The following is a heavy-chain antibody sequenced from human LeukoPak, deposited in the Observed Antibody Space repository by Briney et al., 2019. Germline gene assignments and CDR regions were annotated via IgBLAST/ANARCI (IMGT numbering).Heavy chain of an antibody. Sequence: PGGSLRLSCAASGFTVSSNYMSWVRQAPGKGLEWVSVIYSGGSTYYADSVKGRFTISRDNSKNTLYLQMNSLRAEDTAVYYCARETPVAGTNFYAMDVWGQGTTVTVSS. D-gene: IGHD6-19*01. V-gene: IGHV3-53*01. CDR3: ARETPVAGTNFYAMDV. CDR1: GFTVSSNY. CDR2: IYSGGST. J-gene: IGHJ6*02.